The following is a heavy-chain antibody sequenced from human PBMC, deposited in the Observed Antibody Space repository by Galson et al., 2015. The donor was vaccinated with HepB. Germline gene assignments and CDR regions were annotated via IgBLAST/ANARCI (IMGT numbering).Heavy chain of an antibody. J-gene: IGHJ3*02. CDR3: ARSLSGSQSADAFDI. CDR2: IYYSGST. Sequence: SETLSLTCTVSGDSISSSSYYWGWIRQPPGKGLEWIGSIYYSGSTYYNPSLKSRVTISVDTSKNQFSLKLSSVTAADTAVYYCARSLSGSQSADAFDIWGQGTMVTVSS. V-gene: IGHV4-39*01. D-gene: IGHD1-26*01. CDR1: GDSISSSSYY.